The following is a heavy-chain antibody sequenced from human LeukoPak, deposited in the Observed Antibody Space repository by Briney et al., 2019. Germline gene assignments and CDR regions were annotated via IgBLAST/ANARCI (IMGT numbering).Heavy chain of an antibody. CDR2: ISSSSSTI. Sequence: GGSLRLSCAASGFTFSSYSMNWVRQAPGKGLEWVSYISSSSSTIYYADSVKGRFTISRDNAKNSLYLQMNSLRAEDTAVYYCASDGYYDSSGYYYHDYWGQGTLVTVSS. D-gene: IGHD3-22*01. CDR3: ASDGYYDSSGYYYHDY. J-gene: IGHJ4*02. V-gene: IGHV3-48*01. CDR1: GFTFSSYS.